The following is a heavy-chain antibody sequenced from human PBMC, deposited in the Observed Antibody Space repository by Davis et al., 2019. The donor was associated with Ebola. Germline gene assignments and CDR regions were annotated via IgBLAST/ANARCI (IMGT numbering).Heavy chain of an antibody. V-gene: IGHV5-51*01. J-gene: IGHJ6*03. Sequence: GESLKISCKDSGYSFTSYWIGWVRQMPGKGLEWMGIIYPGDSDTRYSPSFQGHVTISADKSISTAYLQWSSLKASDTAMYYCARQLRYGDYYYYYYMDVWGKGTTVTVSS. CDR2: IYPGDSDT. CDR1: GYSFTSYW. CDR3: ARQLRYGDYYYYYYMDV. D-gene: IGHD4-17*01.